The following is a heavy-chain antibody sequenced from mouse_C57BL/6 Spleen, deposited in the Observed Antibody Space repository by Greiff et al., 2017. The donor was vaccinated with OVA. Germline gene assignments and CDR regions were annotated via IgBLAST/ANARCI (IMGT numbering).Heavy chain of an antibody. CDR2: IDPSDSYT. D-gene: IGHD1-1*01. Sequence: QVQLQQPGAELVKPGASVKLSCKASGYTFTSYWMQWVKQRPGQGLEWIGEIDPSDSYTNYNQKFKGKATLTVDTPSSTAYMQLSSLASEDSAVYYCARELLRPFAYWGQGTLVTVSA. CDR1: GYTFTSYW. CDR3: ARELLRPFAY. J-gene: IGHJ3*01. V-gene: IGHV1-50*01.